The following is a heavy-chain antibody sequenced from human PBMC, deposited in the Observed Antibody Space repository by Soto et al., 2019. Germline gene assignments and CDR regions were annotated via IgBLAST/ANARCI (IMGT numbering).Heavy chain of an antibody. V-gene: IGHV4-31*03. CDR2: IYHSGGT. D-gene: IGHD2-2*01. CDR3: AREKCSTSCPMDV. J-gene: IGHJ6*02. CDR1: GGSISSGSYY. Sequence: SETLSLTCTVSGGSISSGSYYWAWIRQHPGKGLEWIGYIYHSGGTYYNPSLKSRVDISVDRSKNQFSLKLSSVSAADTAVYYCAREKCSTSCPMDVWGQGTTVTVSS.